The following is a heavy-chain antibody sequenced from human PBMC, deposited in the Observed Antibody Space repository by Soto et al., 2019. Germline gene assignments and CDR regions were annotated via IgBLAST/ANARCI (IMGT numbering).Heavy chain of an antibody. CDR3: AKRITSGKNTGGFDY. CDR1: GFTFSSYA. J-gene: IGHJ4*02. Sequence: GGSLRLSCAASGFTFSSYAMSWVRQAPGKRLEWVSTITSSANTYYADSVRGRFTISRDNSKNTLHLQMNNLRAEDTAVYYCAKRITSGKNTGGFDYWGQRTLVTVSS. CDR2: ITSSANT. D-gene: IGHD1-26*01. V-gene: IGHV3-23*01.